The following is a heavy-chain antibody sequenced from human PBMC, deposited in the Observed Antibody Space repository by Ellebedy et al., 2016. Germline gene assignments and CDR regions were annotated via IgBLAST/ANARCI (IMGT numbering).Heavy chain of an antibody. J-gene: IGHJ6*02. CDR2: INPSGGST. Sequence: ASVKVSXXASGYTFTSYYMHWVRQAPGQGLEWMGIINPSGGSTSYAQKFQGRVTMTRDTSTSTVYMELRSLRSDDTAVYYCARRGAAGNGMDVWGQGTTVTVSS. D-gene: IGHD6-13*01. CDR3: ARRGAAGNGMDV. V-gene: IGHV1-46*01. CDR1: GYTFTSYY.